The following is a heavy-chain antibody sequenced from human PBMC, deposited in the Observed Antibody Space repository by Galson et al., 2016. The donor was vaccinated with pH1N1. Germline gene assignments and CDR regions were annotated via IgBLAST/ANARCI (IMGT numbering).Heavy chain of an antibody. D-gene: IGHD3-10*01. CDR3: ARLSLGGHTETYGMDV. Sequence: ETLSLTCAVYGGSFSHYYWSWIRQSPGKGLEWIGEITHSGTTHYNASLKSRVSMSVDTSGNQFSLKLSSVTAADTAVYYCARLSLGGHTETYGMDVWGQGTTVIVSS. CDR2: ITHSGTT. J-gene: IGHJ6*02. CDR1: GGSFSHYY. V-gene: IGHV4-34*01.